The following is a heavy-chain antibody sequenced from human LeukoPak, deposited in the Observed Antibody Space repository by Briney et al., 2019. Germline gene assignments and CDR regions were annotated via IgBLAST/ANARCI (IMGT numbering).Heavy chain of an antibody. J-gene: IGHJ4*02. D-gene: IGHD4-17*01. Sequence: SETLSLTCTVSGGSISSGDYYWSWIRQPPGKGLEWIGYIYYSGSTYYNPSLKSRVTISVDTSKNQFSLKLSSVTAADTSVYYCVTRRGDGDYRPDNWGQGTLVTVSS. V-gene: IGHV4-30-4*01. CDR2: IYYSGST. CDR1: GGSISSGDYY. CDR3: VTRRGDGDYRPDN.